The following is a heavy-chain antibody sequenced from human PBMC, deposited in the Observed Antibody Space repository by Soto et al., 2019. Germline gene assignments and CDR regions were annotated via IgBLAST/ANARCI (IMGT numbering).Heavy chain of an antibody. V-gene: IGHV3-30-3*01. Sequence: GGSLRLSCAASGFTFSSYAMHWVRQAPGKGLEWVAVISYDGSNKYYADSVKGRFTISRDNSKNTLYLQMNSLRAEDTAVYYCARETYYDFWSGPYYGMDVWGQGTTVTV. CDR2: ISYDGSNK. D-gene: IGHD3-3*01. CDR3: ARETYYDFWSGPYYGMDV. J-gene: IGHJ6*02. CDR1: GFTFSSYA.